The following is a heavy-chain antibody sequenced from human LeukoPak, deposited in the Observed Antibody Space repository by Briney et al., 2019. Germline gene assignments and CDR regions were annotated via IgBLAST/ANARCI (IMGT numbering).Heavy chain of an antibody. CDR2: IGGSGGST. V-gene: IGHV3-23*01. CDR3: AKDFGYCINGVCYGTPFDY. Sequence: PGGSLRLSCAASGFSFSSYAMSWVRQAAGKGLEWVSGIGGSGGSTYYADSVKGRFTISRDNSKNTLYRQMNSLRAEDTAVYYCAKDFGYCINGVCYGTPFDYWGQGTLVTVSS. J-gene: IGHJ4*02. CDR1: GFSFSSYA. D-gene: IGHD2-8*01.